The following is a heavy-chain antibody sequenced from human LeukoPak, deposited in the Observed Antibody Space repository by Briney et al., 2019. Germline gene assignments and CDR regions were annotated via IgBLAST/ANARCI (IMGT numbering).Heavy chain of an antibody. CDR1: GGSIGTYY. D-gene: IGHD3-16*02. Sequence: SETLSLTCTVSGGSIGTYYWSWIRQSPGKGLEWIGYIYVTGTRFNPYLQSRVTISVDRSRNQFFLKMSSVTAADTAVYYCARHIGGGIEDMDVWGKGTKVIVSS. CDR2: IYVTGT. J-gene: IGHJ6*03. CDR3: ARHIGGGIEDMDV. V-gene: IGHV4-59*08.